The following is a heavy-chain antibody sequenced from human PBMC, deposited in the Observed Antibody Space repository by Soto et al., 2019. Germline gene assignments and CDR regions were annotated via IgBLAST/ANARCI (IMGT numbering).Heavy chain of an antibody. V-gene: IGHV4-39*01. CDR3: ARHVDYYDSSGYFRTAYFDY. CDR2: IYYSGST. J-gene: IGHJ4*02. D-gene: IGHD3-22*01. Sequence: ASETLSLTCTVSGGSISSSSYYWGWIRQPPGKGLEWIGSIYYSGSTYYNPSLKSRVTISVDTSKNQFSLKLSSVTAADTAVYYCARHVDYYDSSGYFRTAYFDYWGQGTLVTVSS. CDR1: GGSISSSSYY.